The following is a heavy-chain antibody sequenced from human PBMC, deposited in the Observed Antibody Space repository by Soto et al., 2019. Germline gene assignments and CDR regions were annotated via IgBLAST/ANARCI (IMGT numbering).Heavy chain of an antibody. D-gene: IGHD1-1*01. CDR2: IYPSDSDT. CDR1: GYDFATYW. J-gene: IGHJ4*01. CDR3: ARLKGMNTIPYFDY. V-gene: IGHV5-51*01. Sequence: PGESLKISCTFSGYDFATYWIGWVRQVPGKGLEWMGIIYPSDSDTRYSPSFQGQVSISADTSISTAYLQWSTLRASDTAMYYCARLKGMNTIPYFDYCGLGTLVTVSP.